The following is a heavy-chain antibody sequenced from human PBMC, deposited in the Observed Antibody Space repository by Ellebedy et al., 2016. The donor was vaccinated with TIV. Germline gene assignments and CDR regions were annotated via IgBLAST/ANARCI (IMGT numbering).Heavy chain of an antibody. J-gene: IGHJ6*02. Sequence: AASVKVSCKASGYTFTSYGISWVRQAPGRVLEWMGGIIPIFGTANYAQKFQGRVTITADESTSTAYMELSSLRSEDTAVYYCARRLLWFGDQYGMDVWGQGTTVTVSS. V-gene: IGHV1-69*13. CDR1: GYTFTSYG. D-gene: IGHD3-10*01. CDR3: ARRLLWFGDQYGMDV. CDR2: IIPIFGTA.